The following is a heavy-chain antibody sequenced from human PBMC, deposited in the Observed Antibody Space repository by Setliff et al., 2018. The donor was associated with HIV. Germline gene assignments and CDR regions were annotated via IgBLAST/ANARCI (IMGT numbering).Heavy chain of an antibody. V-gene: IGHV3-21*01. CDR3: ARDKGPNLLDY. Sequence: GSLRLSCAASGFNFSSHTMNWIRQAPGKGLEWVSSISSTGTHIHYADSLKGRFTISRDNAKNSLYLQMNSLRAEDTAVYYCARDKGPNLLDYWGQGTLVTVSS. CDR1: GFNFSSHT. D-gene: IGHD2-8*01. J-gene: IGHJ4*02. CDR2: ISSTGTHI.